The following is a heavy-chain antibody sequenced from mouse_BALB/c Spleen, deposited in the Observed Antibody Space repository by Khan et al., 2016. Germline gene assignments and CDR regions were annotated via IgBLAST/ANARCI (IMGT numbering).Heavy chain of an antibody. D-gene: IGHD2-14*01. CDR3: ARGTVRRYWYFDV. J-gene: IGHJ1*01. V-gene: IGHV5-6*01. CDR1: GFTFSSYG. CDR2: ISSGGSYT. Sequence: EVELVESGGDLVKPGGSLKLSCAASGFTFSSYGMSWVRQTPDKRLEWVATISSGGSYTYYPDSVKGRFTISRDNAKNTLYLQMSSLKSEDTAMYYYARGTVRRYWYFDVWGAGTTVTVSS.